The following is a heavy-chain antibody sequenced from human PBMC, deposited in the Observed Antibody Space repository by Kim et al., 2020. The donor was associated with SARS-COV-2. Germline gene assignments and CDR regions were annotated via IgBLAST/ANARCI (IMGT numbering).Heavy chain of an antibody. CDR2: VYYNGSP. V-gene: IGHV4-39*02. D-gene: IGHD6-19*01. CDR1: GGYISGSISSSSSY. CDR3: VRLHSSDWPENY. J-gene: IGHJ6*03. Sequence: SETLSLTCSVSGGYISGSISSSSSYWGWIRQPPGKGLEWIGSVYYNGSPYYSPSLKSRLTMSVDTSKNHFSLRLGSVTAADTAVSSCVRLHSSDWPENY.